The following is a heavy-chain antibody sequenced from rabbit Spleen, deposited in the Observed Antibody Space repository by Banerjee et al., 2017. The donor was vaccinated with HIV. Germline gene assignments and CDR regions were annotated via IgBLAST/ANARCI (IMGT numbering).Heavy chain of an antibody. CDR1: GLDFSSSYW. CDR2: IYAGSSGST. V-gene: IGHV1S40*01. J-gene: IGHJ6*01. D-gene: IGHD4-1*01. Sequence: QSLEESGGDLVKPGASLTLTCKASGLDFSSSYWICWVRQAPGKGLEWIGCIYAGSSGSTYYASWAKGRFTISRDNAQNTVDLQINSLTAADTATYFCARDYNSGWDLWGPGTLVTVS. CDR3: ARDYNSGWDL.